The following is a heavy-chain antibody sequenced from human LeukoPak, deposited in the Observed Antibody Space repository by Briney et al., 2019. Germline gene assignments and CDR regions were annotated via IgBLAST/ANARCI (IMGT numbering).Heavy chain of an antibody. CDR3: TTGGSG. D-gene: IGHD6-19*01. Sequence: GGSLRLSCAASGFTVSNAWMSWFRQAPGKGLEWVGRIKSKTDGETTDYVAPVKGRFTISRDDSKNTLYLQMNSLKTEDTAVYYCTTGGSGWGQGTTVTVSS. CDR1: GFTVSNAW. V-gene: IGHV3-15*01. J-gene: IGHJ6*02. CDR2: IKSKTDGETT.